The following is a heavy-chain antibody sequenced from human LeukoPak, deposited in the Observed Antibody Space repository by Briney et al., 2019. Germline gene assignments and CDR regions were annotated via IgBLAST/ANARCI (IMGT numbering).Heavy chain of an antibody. J-gene: IGHJ4*02. CDR1: GFTFSTYE. D-gene: IGHD2-2*01. CDR2: ITPSGSST. CDR3: TNHALDY. V-gene: IGHV3-48*03. Sequence: PGGSLRLSCVASGFTFSTYEMHWVRQAPGKRLEWLSYITPSGSSTYYADSVKGRFTTSRDNAKSSLYLQMNSLRVEDTAVYYYTNHALDYWGQGTLVTVSS.